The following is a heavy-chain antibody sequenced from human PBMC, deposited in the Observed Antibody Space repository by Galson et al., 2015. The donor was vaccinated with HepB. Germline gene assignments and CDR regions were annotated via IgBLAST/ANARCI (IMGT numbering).Heavy chain of an antibody. CDR2: IKSKTDGGTT. J-gene: IGHJ4*02. V-gene: IGHV3-15*01. CDR3: TTDNPPYYYDRWVDY. CDR1: GFTFSNAW. Sequence: SLRLSCAASGFTFSNAWMSWVRQAPGKGLEWVGRIKSKTDGGTTDYAAPVKGRFTISRDDSKNTLYLQMNSLKTEDTAVYYCTTDNPPYYYDRWVDYWGQGTLVTVSS. D-gene: IGHD3-22*01.